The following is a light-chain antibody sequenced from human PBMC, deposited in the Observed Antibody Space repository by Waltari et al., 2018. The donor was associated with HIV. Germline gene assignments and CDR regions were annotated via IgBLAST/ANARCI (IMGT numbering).Light chain of an antibody. Sequence: SYELTQPPSVSVSPGQTARITCSGDALAKKFAYWYQQKSGQAPVLVIYEDSRRPSGISERFSGCGSGTVATFTISGAQVEDAADYYCYSTDSSANHGVFGGGTKLTVL. CDR3: YSTDSSANHGV. CDR1: ALAKKF. V-gene: IGLV3-10*01. CDR2: EDS. J-gene: IGLJ3*02.